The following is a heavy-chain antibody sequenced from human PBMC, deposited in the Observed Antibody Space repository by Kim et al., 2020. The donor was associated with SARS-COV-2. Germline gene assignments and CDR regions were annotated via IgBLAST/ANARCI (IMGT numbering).Heavy chain of an antibody. CDR3: ARDGLQYFFDY. V-gene: IGHV3-21*01. CDR1: GFTFSDYS. CDR2: ISSSSSYI. Sequence: GGSLRLSCAASGFTFSDYSVNWVRQAPGKGLEWVSSISSSSSYISYADSVKGRFTISRDNAKNSLFLQMNRLRAEDTAVYYCARDGLQYFFDYWGQGTLV. J-gene: IGHJ4*02. D-gene: IGHD4-4*01.